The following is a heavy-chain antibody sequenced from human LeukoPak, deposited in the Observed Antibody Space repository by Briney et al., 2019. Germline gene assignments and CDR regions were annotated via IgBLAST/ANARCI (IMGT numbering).Heavy chain of an antibody. CDR3: AKKAPSSYIILPPDAFAL. V-gene: IGHV3-23*01. J-gene: IGHJ3*01. Sequence: PGGSLRLSCAASGFTFSIYAMSWVRQAPGKRLDWVASISGGGDKTYYADSVKGRFTISRDNSKSTLYLQMNSLRADDTAVYYCAKKAPSSYIILPPDAFALWGQGTVVTVSS. CDR1: GFTFSIYA. CDR2: ISGGGDKT. D-gene: IGHD3-9*01.